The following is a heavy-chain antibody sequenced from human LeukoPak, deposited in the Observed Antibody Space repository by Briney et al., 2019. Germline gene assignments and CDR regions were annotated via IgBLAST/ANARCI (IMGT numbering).Heavy chain of an antibody. CDR1: GFTFGSCG. CDR3: ATETIGRHYDY. CDR2: IGPTGTDR. J-gene: IGHJ4*02. D-gene: IGHD1-14*01. Sequence: GGSLRLSCAASGFTFGSCGFNWVRQAPGKGLEWVSSIGPTGTDRYYADSVRGRFTISRDNAKNSMYLQMDSLRGEDTAVYYCATETIGRHYDYWGQGTLLTVSS. V-gene: IGHV3-21*01.